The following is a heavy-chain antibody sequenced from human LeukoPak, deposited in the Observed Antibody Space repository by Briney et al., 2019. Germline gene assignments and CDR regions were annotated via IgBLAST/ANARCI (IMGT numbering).Heavy chain of an antibody. Sequence: GSLRLSCAAPGFTLSTASMNWVRQAPGKGLEWISYIDRSSNTIYYADSVKGRFTISRDSAKNSLYLQMNSLRAEDTGVYFCADNLSRWGQGTLVTVSS. D-gene: IGHD1-1*01. CDR3: ADNLSR. CDR2: IDRSSNTI. J-gene: IGHJ4*02. V-gene: IGHV3-48*04. CDR1: GFTLSTAS.